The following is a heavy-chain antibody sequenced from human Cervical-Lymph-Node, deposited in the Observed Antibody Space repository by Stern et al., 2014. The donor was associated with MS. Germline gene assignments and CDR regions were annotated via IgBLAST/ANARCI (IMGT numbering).Heavy chain of an antibody. CDR1: GGSISSGGYY. J-gene: IGHJ4*02. D-gene: IGHD6-13*01. Sequence: QVQLQESGPGLVKPSQTLSLTCTVSGGSISSGGYYWSWIRQHPGKGLEWVGYIFYSGSTNYNPSLKSRVTISIDTSKNQFSLKLSSVTAADTAVYYCASAREQQLEPFFDHWGQGTLVTVSS. CDR3: ASAREQQLEPFFDH. CDR2: IFYSGST. V-gene: IGHV4-31*03.